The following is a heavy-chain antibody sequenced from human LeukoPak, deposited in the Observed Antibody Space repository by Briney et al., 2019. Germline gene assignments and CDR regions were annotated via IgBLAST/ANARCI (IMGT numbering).Heavy chain of an antibody. V-gene: IGHV3-48*04. CDR1: GFTFSSYS. CDR3: ARGYYYDSSGYYAPFDY. Sequence: GRSLRLSCAASGFTFSSYSMNWVRQAPGKGLEWVSYISSSSSTIYYADSVKGRFTISRDNAKNSLYLQMNSLRAEDTAVYYCARGYYYDSSGYYAPFDYWGQGTLVTVSS. D-gene: IGHD3-22*01. J-gene: IGHJ4*02. CDR2: ISSSSSTI.